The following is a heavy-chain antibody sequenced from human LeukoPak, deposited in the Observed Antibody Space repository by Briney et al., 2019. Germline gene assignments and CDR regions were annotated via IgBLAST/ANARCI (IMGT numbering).Heavy chain of an antibody. J-gene: IGHJ4*02. CDR1: GFTFSSYS. CDR2: ISTSSSTI. D-gene: IGHD5-12*01. CDR3: ARDLGAVVATGYYFDY. V-gene: IGHV3-48*01. Sequence: GGSLRLSCGASGFTFSSYSMNWVRQAPGKGLEWLSYISTSSSTIYYADSVKGRFTISRDSAKNSLYLQMNSLRGDDTAVYYCARDLGAVVATGYYFDYWGQGTLVTVSS.